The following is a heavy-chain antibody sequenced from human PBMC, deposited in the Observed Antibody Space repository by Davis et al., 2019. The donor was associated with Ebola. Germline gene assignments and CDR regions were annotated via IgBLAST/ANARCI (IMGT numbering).Heavy chain of an antibody. V-gene: IGHV3-21*04. CDR2: ITSSSSHI. CDR3: ARGSRNMDV. J-gene: IGHJ6*02. CDR1: GFTFSSYA. Sequence: GESLKISCAASGFTFSSYAMNWVRQAPGKGLEWVSSITSSSSHIYYADSVKGRFTISRDNAKDSLYLQMNSLRAEDTAVYYCARGSRNMDVWGQGTTVTVSS.